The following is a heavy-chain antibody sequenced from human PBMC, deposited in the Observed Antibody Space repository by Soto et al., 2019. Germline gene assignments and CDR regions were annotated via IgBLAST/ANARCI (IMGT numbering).Heavy chain of an antibody. CDR1: GYTFTGYY. J-gene: IGHJ4*02. Sequence: GASVKVSCKASGYTFTGYYMHWVRQAPGQGLEWMGWINPNSGGTNYAQKFQGRVTMTRGTSISTAYMELSRLRSDDTAVYYCARDPGIAAAGNYWGQGTLVTVSS. CDR2: INPNSGGT. V-gene: IGHV1-2*02. D-gene: IGHD6-13*01. CDR3: ARDPGIAAAGNY.